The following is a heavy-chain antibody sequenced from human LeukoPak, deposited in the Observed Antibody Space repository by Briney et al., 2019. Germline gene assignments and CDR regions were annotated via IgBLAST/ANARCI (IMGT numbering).Heavy chain of an antibody. CDR3: ARGERRWLLLDAFDI. CDR2: IYTSGST. Sequence: SQTLSLTCTVSGGSISSGSYYWSWIRQPAGKGLEWIGRIYTSGSTNYNPSLKSRVTISVDTSKNQFSLKLSSVTAADTAVYYCARGERRWLLLDAFDIWGQGTMVTVSS. V-gene: IGHV4-61*02. J-gene: IGHJ3*02. CDR1: GGSISSGSYY. D-gene: IGHD3-22*01.